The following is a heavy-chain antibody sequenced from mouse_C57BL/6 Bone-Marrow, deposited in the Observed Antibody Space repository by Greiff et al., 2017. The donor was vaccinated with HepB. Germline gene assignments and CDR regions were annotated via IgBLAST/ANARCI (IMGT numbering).Heavy chain of an antibody. V-gene: IGHV1-52*01. CDR2: IDPSDSET. D-gene: IGHD4-1*01. CDR3: ARWKLGREFAY. Sequence: QVQLQQPGAELVRPGSSVKLSCKASGYTFTSYWMHWVKQRPIQGLEWIGNIDPSDSETHYNQKFKDKATLTVDKSSSTAYMQLSSLTSEDSAVYYCARWKLGREFAYWGQGTLVTVSA. CDR1: GYTFTSYW. J-gene: IGHJ3*01.